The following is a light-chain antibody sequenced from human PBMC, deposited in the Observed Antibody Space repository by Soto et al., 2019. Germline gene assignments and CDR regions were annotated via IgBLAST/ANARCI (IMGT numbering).Light chain of an antibody. J-gene: IGKJ3*01. Sequence: DIQMTQSPSSLSASVGDRVTITCQASQDISNYLNWYQQKPGKAPKLLIYDASNLETGVPSRLSGSGSGTDFTFTISSLQPEDIATYYCQQYDNLPPGTFGPGTKVDIK. CDR3: QQYDNLPPGT. CDR1: QDISNY. V-gene: IGKV1-33*01. CDR2: DAS.